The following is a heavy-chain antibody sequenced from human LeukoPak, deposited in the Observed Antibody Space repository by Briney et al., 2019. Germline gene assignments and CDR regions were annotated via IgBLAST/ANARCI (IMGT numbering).Heavy chain of an antibody. J-gene: IGHJ4*02. CDR2: INNRRTT. CDR3: ARYRDGDSDISLDI. Sequence: PSETLSLTCTVSGDSITSDYWSWIRQPPGKGLEWIGFINNRRTTSYNPSLKSRVTISRDMSKNQFDLKLSSVSAADTAVYYCARYRDGDSDISLDIWGQGTLVTVSS. V-gene: IGHV4-59*08. CDR1: GDSITSDY. D-gene: IGHD4-17*01.